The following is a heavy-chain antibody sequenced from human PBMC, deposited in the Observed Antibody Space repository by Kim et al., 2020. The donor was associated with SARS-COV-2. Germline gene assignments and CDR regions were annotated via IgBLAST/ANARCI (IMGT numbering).Heavy chain of an antibody. Sequence: GGSLRLSCAASGFTFSSYGMHWVRQAPGKGLEWVAVISYDGSNKYYADSVKGRFTISRDNSKNTLYLQMNSLRAEDTAVYYCAKDRSVSGYEYGTDYWGQGTLVTVSS. CDR2: ISYDGSNK. J-gene: IGHJ4*02. D-gene: IGHD5-12*01. CDR1: GFTFSSYG. CDR3: AKDRSVSGYEYGTDY. V-gene: IGHV3-30*18.